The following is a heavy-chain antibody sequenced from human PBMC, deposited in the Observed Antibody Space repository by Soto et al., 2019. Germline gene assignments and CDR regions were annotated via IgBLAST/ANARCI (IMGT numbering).Heavy chain of an antibody. V-gene: IGHV3-48*02. CDR1: GFTFRSYS. Sequence: EAQLLESGGGLVQTGESLRLSCVASGFTFRSYSVSWVRQAPGKGLEWIAYIDPSGYGVSYADSVRGRFAISRDNVENSLYLQLSSLRDEDTALYYCARDRLPGDAREAFDIWGQGTMVTVSS. CDR3: ARDRLPGDAREAFDI. CDR2: IDPSGYGV. J-gene: IGHJ3*02. D-gene: IGHD7-27*01.